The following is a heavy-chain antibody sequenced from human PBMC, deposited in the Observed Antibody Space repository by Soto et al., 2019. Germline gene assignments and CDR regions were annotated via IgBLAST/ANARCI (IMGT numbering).Heavy chain of an antibody. D-gene: IGHD4-17*01. Sequence: EVQLLESGGGLVQPGGSLRLSCAASGFTFSSYDMSWVRQAPGKGLEWVSAISGSGGSTYYADSVKGRFTISRDNSKNTLSLQMNSLRAEDTAVYYCAKQAKKILHVFGDYAPERSYYYYYYMDVWGKGTTVTVSS. J-gene: IGHJ6*03. CDR1: GFTFSSYD. V-gene: IGHV3-23*01. CDR3: AKQAKKILHVFGDYAPERSYYYYYYMDV. CDR2: ISGSGGST.